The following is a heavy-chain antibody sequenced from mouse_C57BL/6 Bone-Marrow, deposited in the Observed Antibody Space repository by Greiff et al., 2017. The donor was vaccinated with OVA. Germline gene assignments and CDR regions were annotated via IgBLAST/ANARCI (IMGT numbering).Heavy chain of an antibody. Sequence: EVKLQESGPGLVKPSQSLSLTCSVTGYSITSGYYWNWIRQFPGNKLEWMGYISYDGSHNYNPSLNNRISITRDTSKNQFFLKLHSVTTEDTATYYVARGGEGWLLPAWFAYWGQGTLVTVSA. CDR2: ISYDGSH. CDR3: ARGGEGWLLPAWFAY. CDR1: GYSITSGYY. D-gene: IGHD2-3*01. J-gene: IGHJ3*01. V-gene: IGHV3-6*01.